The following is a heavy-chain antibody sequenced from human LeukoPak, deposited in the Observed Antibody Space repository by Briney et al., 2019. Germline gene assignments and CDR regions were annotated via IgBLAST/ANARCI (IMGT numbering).Heavy chain of an antibody. CDR3: ARGSKTAGTIYSFDY. CDR1: GFTFSSYA. V-gene: IGHV3-23*01. CDR2: ISGSDGST. D-gene: IGHD6-13*01. J-gene: IGHJ4*02. Sequence: GGSLRLSCAASGFTFSSYAMSWVRQAPGKGLEWVSAISGSDGSTYYADSVKGRFTISRDNSKNTVYLQMNSLRAEDTAVYYCARGSKTAGTIYSFDYWGQGTLVTVSS.